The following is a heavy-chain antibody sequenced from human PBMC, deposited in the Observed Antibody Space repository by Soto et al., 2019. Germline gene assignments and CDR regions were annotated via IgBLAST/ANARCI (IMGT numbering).Heavy chain of an antibody. D-gene: IGHD2-2*01. CDR3: ARMGVVPAAIGGMDV. V-gene: IGHV1-69*02. Sequence: SVKVSCKASGGTFSSYTISWVRQAPGQGLEWMGRIIPILGIANYAQKFQGRVTITADKSTSTAYMELSSLRSEDTAVYYCARMGVVPAAIGGMDVWGQGTTVTVSS. J-gene: IGHJ6*02. CDR2: IIPILGIA. CDR1: GGTFSSYT.